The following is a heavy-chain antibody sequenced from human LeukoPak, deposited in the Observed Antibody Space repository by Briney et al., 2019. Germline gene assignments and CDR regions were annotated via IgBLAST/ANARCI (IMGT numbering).Heavy chain of an antibody. J-gene: IGHJ5*02. D-gene: IGHD2-2*01. V-gene: IGHV3-23*01. CDR1: GFTFSSYA. CDR2: ISGSGGST. CDR3: AIDKGIVVVPAATFDP. Sequence: GGSLRLSCAASGFTFSSYAMGWVRQAPGKGLEWVSAISGSGGSTYYADSVKGRFTISRDNSKNTLYLQMNSLRAEDTAVYYCAIDKGIVVVPAATFDPWGQGTLVTVSS.